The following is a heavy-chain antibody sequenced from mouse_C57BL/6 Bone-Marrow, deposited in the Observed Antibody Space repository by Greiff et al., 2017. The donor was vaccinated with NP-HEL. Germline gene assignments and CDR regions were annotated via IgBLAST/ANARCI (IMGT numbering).Heavy chain of an antibody. Sequence: QVQLKESGAELVKPGASVKMSCKASGYTFTTYPIEWMKQNHGKSLEWIGNFHPYNDDTKYNEKFKGKATLTVEKSSSTVYLELSRLTSDDSAVYYCARGGDGSSSYFDVWGTGTTVTVSS. CDR1: GYTFTTYP. CDR3: ARGGDGSSSYFDV. V-gene: IGHV1-47*01. CDR2: FHPYNDDT. D-gene: IGHD1-1*01. J-gene: IGHJ1*03.